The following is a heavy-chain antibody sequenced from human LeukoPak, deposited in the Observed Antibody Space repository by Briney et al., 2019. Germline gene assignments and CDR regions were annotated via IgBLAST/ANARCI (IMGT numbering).Heavy chain of an antibody. Sequence: PSETLSLTCTVSGGSISSSSYYWGWLRQPPGKGLEWIGSIYYSGSTYYNPSLKSRVTISVDTSKNRFSLKLSSVTAADTAVYYCARLDTAMVGYWGQGTLVTVSS. CDR3: ARLDTAMVGY. CDR1: GGSISSSSYY. CDR2: IYYSGST. V-gene: IGHV4-39*01. D-gene: IGHD5-18*01. J-gene: IGHJ4*02.